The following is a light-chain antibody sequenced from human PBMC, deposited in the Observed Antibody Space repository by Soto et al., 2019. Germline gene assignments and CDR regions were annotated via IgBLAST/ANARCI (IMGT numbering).Light chain of an antibody. CDR3: QQTYSAPFT. J-gene: IGKJ3*01. CDR1: QRLFSF. Sequence: DIQMTQSPSSLSASVGDSVTLTCRASQRLFSFLNWYQQAPGRAPKLLISTAYKLQSGVPSRFSGSESGTEFTITISSLQPEDFATYFCQQTYSAPFTFGPGTKVDVK. V-gene: IGKV1-39*01. CDR2: TAY.